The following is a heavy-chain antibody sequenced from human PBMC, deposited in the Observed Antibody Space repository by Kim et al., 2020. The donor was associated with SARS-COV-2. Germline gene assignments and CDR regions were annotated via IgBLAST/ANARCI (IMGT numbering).Heavy chain of an antibody. Sequence: ASVKVSCRASGYTFSTYGISWVRQAPGQGLEWMGWITTSSGSAIYAQNLQGRVTMTTDTSTSTVYMELSSLRADDTAVYYCARILVGPRGDFDYWGQGTLVTVSS. V-gene: IGHV1-18*01. D-gene: IGHD1-26*01. CDR3: ARILVGPRGDFDY. CDR1: GYTFSTYG. J-gene: IGHJ4*02. CDR2: ITTSSGSA.